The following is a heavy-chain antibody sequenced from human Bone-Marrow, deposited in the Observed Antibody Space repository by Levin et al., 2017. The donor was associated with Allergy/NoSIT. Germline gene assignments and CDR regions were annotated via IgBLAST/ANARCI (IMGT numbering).Heavy chain of an antibody. CDR1: GGSISSDY. J-gene: IGHJ6*03. CDR2: FYHGRST. CDR3: TRLGPSSHYYYMDV. Sequence: SETLSLTCTVSGGSISSDYWSWTRQSPGKGLEWIGYFYHGRSTKYNPSLKSRVTIPIDTSRNQLSLKLTSVTAADPAVYYCTRLGPSSHYYYMDVWGKGTTVTVSS. V-gene: IGHV4-59*08. D-gene: IGHD3-16*01.